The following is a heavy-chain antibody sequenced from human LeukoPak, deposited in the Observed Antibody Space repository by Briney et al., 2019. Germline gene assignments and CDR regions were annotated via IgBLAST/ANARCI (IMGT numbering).Heavy chain of an antibody. CDR3: ARLGPMLRGGAPFDY. Sequence: GESLKISGRGPGYRFNSSWIGWARQMPGKGLEWMGIIYPGDSETRYSPSFQGQVTISADKSISAAYLQWSSLKASDTAMYYCARLGPMLRGGAPFDYWGQGTLVTVSS. CDR1: GYRFNSSW. D-gene: IGHD3-10*01. J-gene: IGHJ4*02. V-gene: IGHV5-51*01. CDR2: IYPGDSET.